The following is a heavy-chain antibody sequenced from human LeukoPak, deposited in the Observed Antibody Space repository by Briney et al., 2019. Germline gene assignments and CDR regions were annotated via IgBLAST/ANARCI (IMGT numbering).Heavy chain of an antibody. CDR3: ARTRRITIFGVVISEYYYYGMDV. J-gene: IGHJ6*02. Sequence: PSETLSLTCAVYGGSFSGYYWSWIRQPPGKGLEWIGEINHSGSTNYNPSLKSRVTISVDTSKNQFSLKLSSVTAADTAVYYCARTRRITIFGVVISEYYYYGMDVWGQGTTVTVSS. CDR2: INHSGST. D-gene: IGHD3-3*01. CDR1: GGSFSGYY. V-gene: IGHV4-34*01.